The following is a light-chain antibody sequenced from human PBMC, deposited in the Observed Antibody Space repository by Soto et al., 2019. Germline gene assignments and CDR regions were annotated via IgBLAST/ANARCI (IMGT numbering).Light chain of an antibody. Sequence: EIVLTQSAGALSLSPGERATLSCRASQTIDTNLAWYQQKPGQAPRLLIFAASTRATGIPARFSGSGSGTEFALTITSLQSEDFALYYCQQYNNRPTWTFGQGTKVDIK. CDR3: QQYNNRPTWT. CDR1: QTIDTN. CDR2: AAS. J-gene: IGKJ1*01. V-gene: IGKV3-15*01.